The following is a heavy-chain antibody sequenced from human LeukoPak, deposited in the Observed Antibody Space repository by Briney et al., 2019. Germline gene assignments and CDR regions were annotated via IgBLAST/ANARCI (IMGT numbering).Heavy chain of an antibody. Sequence: ASVKVSCKASGYTFTSYDINWVRQATGQGLEWMGWMNPNSGNTGYAQKFQGRVTITRSTSISTAYMELSSLRSEDTAVYYCARNKVGNWFDPWGQGTLVTVSS. J-gene: IGHJ5*02. CDR2: MNPNSGNT. CDR1: GYTFTSYD. CDR3: ARNKVGNWFDP. D-gene: IGHD5-12*01. V-gene: IGHV1-8*03.